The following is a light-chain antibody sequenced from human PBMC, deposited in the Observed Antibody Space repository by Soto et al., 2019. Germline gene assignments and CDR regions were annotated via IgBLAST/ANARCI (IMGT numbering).Light chain of an antibody. J-gene: IGLJ2*01. Sequence: QSALTQPRSVSGSPGQSVTISCTGTSSDVGGYKYVSWYQQHPGKAPKLMIYDVSERPSGVPDRLSGSKSGNTASLTISGLQFEDEADYYCCSYAAGNTVLFGGGTKLTVL. V-gene: IGLV2-11*01. CDR3: CSYAAGNTVL. CDR2: DVS. CDR1: SSDVGGYKY.